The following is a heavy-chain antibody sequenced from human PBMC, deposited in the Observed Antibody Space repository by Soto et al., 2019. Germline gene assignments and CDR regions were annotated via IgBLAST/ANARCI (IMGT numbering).Heavy chain of an antibody. Sequence: SETLSLTCTVSGDSISAYSWSWVRQPPGKGLEWIGNIHYSGSTNYNPSLKSRVTISVDTSKNQFSLKLSSVTAADTAVYYCASGSRYYYDSSGYYNYWGQGTLVTVSS. J-gene: IGHJ4*02. D-gene: IGHD3-22*01. V-gene: IGHV4-59*01. CDR2: IHYSGST. CDR3: ASGSRYYYDSSGYYNY. CDR1: GDSISAYS.